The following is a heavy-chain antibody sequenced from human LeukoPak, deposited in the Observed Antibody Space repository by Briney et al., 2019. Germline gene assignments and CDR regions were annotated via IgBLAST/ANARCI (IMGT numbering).Heavy chain of an antibody. D-gene: IGHD6-13*01. J-gene: IGHJ4*02. V-gene: IGHV1-2*06. CDR2: INPNSGVT. CDR1: GYTFTGYY. CDR3: ARAASGTYYFDY. Sequence: ASVKVSCKASGYTFTGYYLHWVRQAPGQGLEWMGRINPNSGVTDYAQKFQGRITMTRDTSISTAYMELSRLRSDDSAMYYCARAASGTYYFDYWGQGTLVTVSP.